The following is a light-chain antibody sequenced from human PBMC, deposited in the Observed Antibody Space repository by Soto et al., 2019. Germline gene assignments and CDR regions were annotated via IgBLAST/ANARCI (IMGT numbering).Light chain of an antibody. CDR2: DVS. CDR1: QTISDS. V-gene: IGKV1-5*01. J-gene: IGKJ1*01. CDR3: QQYHGYSRT. Sequence: DIQITQSPSTLSSSLGYIVTITFRASQTISDSLAWYQQKPGKAPDLLISDVSSLERGVASRFSGSGSGTEFTLTISSMQPDDFATYYCQQYHGYSRTFGQGTKVDNK.